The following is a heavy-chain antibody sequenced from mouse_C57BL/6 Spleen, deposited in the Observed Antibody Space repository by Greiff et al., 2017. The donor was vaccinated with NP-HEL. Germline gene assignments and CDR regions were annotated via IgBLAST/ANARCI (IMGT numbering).Heavy chain of an antibody. V-gene: IGHV1-4*01. D-gene: IGHD1-1*01. Sequence: QVQLKQSGAELARPGASVKMSCKASGYTFTSYTMHWVKQRPGQGLEWIGYINPSSGYTKYNQKFKDKATLTADKSSSTAYMQLSSLTSEDSAVYYCAREEEVTTVVAPFDYWGQGTTLTVSS. CDR2: INPSSGYT. CDR1: GYTFTSYT. J-gene: IGHJ2*01. CDR3: AREEEVTTVVAPFDY.